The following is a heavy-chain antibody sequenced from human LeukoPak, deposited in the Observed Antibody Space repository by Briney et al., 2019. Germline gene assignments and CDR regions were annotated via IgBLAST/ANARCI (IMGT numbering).Heavy chain of an antibody. CDR1: GGSISSYY. CDR3: AREGLIWGAFDI. CDR2: IYYSGST. Sequence: SETLSLTCTVSGGSISSYYWSWIRQPPGKGLEWIGYIYYSGSTNYNPSLKSRVTISVDTSKNQFSLKLSSVTAADTAVYYCAREGLIWGAFDIWRQGTMVTVSS. D-gene: IGHD2-8*01. V-gene: IGHV4-59*01. J-gene: IGHJ3*02.